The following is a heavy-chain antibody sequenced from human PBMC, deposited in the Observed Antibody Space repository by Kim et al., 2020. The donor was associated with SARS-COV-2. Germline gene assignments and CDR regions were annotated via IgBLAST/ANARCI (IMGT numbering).Heavy chain of an antibody. CDR3: TRGGGYDSTY. D-gene: IGHD5-12*01. J-gene: IGHJ4*02. CDR2: ISPSSSYI. V-gene: IGHV3-21*01. CDR1: GFNFGVHV. Sequence: GWSLRLSCSASGFNFGVHVMNWVRQAPGKGLEWVSSISPSSSYIYYADSVRGRFTISRDNRKNSLWLQMNSLGVDDTAVYYCTRGGGYDSTYWGQGILVTVSS.